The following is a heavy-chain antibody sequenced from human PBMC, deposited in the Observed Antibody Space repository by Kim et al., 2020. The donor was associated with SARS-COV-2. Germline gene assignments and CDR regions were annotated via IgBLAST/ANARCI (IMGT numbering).Heavy chain of an antibody. D-gene: IGHD3-22*01. CDR3: ARAVTPTYYYDSSGYYYQPGWDKPTPPDY. J-gene: IGHJ4*02. Sequence: GGSLRLSCAASGFTFSDYYMSWIRQAPGKGLEWVSYISSSGSTIYYADSVKGRFTISRDNAKNSLYLQMNSLRAEDTAVYYCARAVTPTYYYDSSGYYYQPGWDKPTPPDYWGQGTLVTVSS. CDR2: ISSSGSTI. V-gene: IGHV3-11*01. CDR1: GFTFSDYY.